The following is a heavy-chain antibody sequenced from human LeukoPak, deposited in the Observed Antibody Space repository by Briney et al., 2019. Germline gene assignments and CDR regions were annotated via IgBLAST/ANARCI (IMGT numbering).Heavy chain of an antibody. Sequence: GGSLRLSCAASGFTFTSFAMTWVRQAPGKGLEWVSTIGGRGGSTDYADSVKGRFTISRDNSENTLYLQMNNLRAEDTAVYYCAKDRDIILMGHGMDVWGQGTTVTVSS. CDR1: GFTFTSFA. CDR3: AKDRDIILMGHGMDV. D-gene: IGHD3-10*01. CDR2: IGGRGGST. J-gene: IGHJ6*02. V-gene: IGHV3-23*01.